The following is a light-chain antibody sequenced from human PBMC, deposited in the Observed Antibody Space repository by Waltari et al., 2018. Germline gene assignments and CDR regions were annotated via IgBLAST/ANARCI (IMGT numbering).Light chain of an antibody. CDR1: QSVSDW. V-gene: IGKV1-5*03. Sequence: DVQMTQTPSTLSASVGARVTITCRASQSVSDWVAWYQQKPGKAPKLLIYKSSYLEDGVPSRFSDSASGTEFTFTIASLQADDFATYYCQQCHTFPKAFGQGTKVEV. J-gene: IGKJ1*01. CDR3: QQCHTFPKA. CDR2: KSS.